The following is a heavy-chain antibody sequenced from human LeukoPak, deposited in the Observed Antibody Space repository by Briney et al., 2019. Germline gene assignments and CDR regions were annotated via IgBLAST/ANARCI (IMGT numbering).Heavy chain of an antibody. CDR2: ISGSGGST. V-gene: IGHV3-23*01. CDR3: AKRGSMAAYYYYYMDV. CDR1: GFTFSSYA. Sequence: GGSLRLSCAASGFTFSSYAMSWVRQAPGKGLEWVSAISGSGGSTYYADSVKGRFTISRDNSKNTLYLQMNSLRAEDTAVYYCAKRGSMAAYYYYYMDVWGKGTTVTVSS. J-gene: IGHJ6*03. D-gene: IGHD3-16*01.